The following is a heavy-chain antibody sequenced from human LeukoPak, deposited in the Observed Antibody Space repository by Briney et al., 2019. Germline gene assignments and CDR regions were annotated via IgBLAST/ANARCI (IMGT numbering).Heavy chain of an antibody. J-gene: IGHJ4*02. CDR2: ISSSSSYI. D-gene: IGHD1-26*01. CDR1: GFTFSSYS. CDR3: ARAPRGATTRYFDY. Sequence: GGSLRPSCAASGFTFSSYSMNWVRQAPGKGLEWVSSISSSSSYIYYADSVKGRFTISRDNAKNSLYLQMNSLRAEDTAVYYCARAPRGATTRYFDYWGQGTLVTVSS. V-gene: IGHV3-21*01.